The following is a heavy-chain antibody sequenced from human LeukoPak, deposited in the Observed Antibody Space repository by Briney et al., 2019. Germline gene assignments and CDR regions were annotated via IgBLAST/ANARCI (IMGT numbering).Heavy chain of an antibody. CDR1: GASISSGSYY. V-gene: IGHV4-31*03. D-gene: IGHD4-11*01. Sequence: SQTRSPTCTVSGASISSGSYYCTWIRQHPVKGLEWIGHIYYSGNTHYNAPLKSRVTISVDTSKHQFSLKLTSVTAEDTALYYCARAIVTTSYSDQWGQGALITVSS. CDR3: ARAIVTTSYSDQ. CDR2: IYYSGNT. J-gene: IGHJ4*02.